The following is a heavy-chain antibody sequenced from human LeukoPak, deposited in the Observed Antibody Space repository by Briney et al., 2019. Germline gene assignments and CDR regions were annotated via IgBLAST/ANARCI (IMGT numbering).Heavy chain of an antibody. CDR3: AKDQGYSSSWSDAFDI. CDR2: INPDDKST. Sequence: GGSLRLSCAASGFTFSKYWLHWVRQPPGRGLVWLARINPDDKSTSYADSVKGRFTISIDDAKETLFLQMNSLRAEDTAVYYCAKDQGYSSSWSDAFDIWGQGTMVTVSS. D-gene: IGHD6-13*01. CDR1: GFTFSKYW. V-gene: IGHV3-74*01. J-gene: IGHJ3*02.